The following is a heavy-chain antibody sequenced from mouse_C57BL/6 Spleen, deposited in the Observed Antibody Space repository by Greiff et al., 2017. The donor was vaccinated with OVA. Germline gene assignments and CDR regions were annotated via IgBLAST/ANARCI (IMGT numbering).Heavy chain of an antibody. Sequence: QVQLQQSGAELVRPGASVTLSCKASGYTFTDYEMHWVKQTPVHGLEWIGAIDPETGGTAYNQKFKGKAILTADKSSSTAYMELRSLTSEDSAVYYCTRKDYDYDCWYFDVWGTGTTVTVAS. CDR2: IDPETGGT. J-gene: IGHJ1*03. V-gene: IGHV1-15*01. CDR3: TRKDYDYDCWYFDV. D-gene: IGHD2-4*01. CDR1: GYTFTDYE.